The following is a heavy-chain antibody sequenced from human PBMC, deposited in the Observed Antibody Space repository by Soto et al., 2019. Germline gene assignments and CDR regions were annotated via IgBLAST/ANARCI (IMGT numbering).Heavy chain of an antibody. D-gene: IGHD3-16*01. J-gene: IGHJ4*02. Sequence: GESLKISCVASGFTFSSYGMHWVRQAPGKGLEWVAVIWYDGSNKYYADSVKGRFTISRDNSKNTLYLQMNSLRAEDTAVYYCARAPSLHLGELGYYFDYWGQGTLVTVSS. CDR1: GFTFSSYG. CDR3: ARAPSLHLGELGYYFDY. V-gene: IGHV3-33*01. CDR2: IWYDGSNK.